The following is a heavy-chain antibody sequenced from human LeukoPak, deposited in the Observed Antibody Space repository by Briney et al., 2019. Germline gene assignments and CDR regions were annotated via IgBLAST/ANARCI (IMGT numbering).Heavy chain of an antibody. D-gene: IGHD3-22*01. CDR1: GFRFRSYA. Sequence: GGALLLSFAAAGFRFRSYAMRWGRRAAGEGGEWGSAIICSGGSTYYSDYVKGRFTICRDKSKNKLYVQMNSMRGEETAVYYCAKGGDYYDSSGYYYLYYFDYWGQGTLVTVSS. V-gene: IGHV3-23*01. CDR3: AKGGDYYDSSGYYYLYYFDY. J-gene: IGHJ4*02. CDR2: IICSGGST.